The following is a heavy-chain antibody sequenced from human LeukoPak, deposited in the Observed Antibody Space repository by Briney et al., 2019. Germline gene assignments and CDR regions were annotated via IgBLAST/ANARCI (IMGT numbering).Heavy chain of an antibody. V-gene: IGHV4-59*01. CDR1: GGSISSYY. CDR2: IYYSGST. CDR3: ARGRSIAAAGDF. D-gene: IGHD6-13*01. Sequence: KTSETLSLTCTVSGGSISSYYWSWIRQPPGKGLEWIGYIYYSGSTNYNPSLKSRVTISVDTSKNQFSLKLSSVTAADTAVYYCARGRSIAAAGDFWGQGTLVTVSS. J-gene: IGHJ4*02.